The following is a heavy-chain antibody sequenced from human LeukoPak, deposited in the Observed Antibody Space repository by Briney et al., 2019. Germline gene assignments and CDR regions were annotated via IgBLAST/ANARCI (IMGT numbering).Heavy chain of an antibody. CDR1: GFSVSSNY. V-gene: IGHV3-53*01. Sequence: GGSLRLSCAASGFSVSSNYMSWVRQAPGKGLEWVSVIYSGGSTYYADSVKGRFTISRDNSKNTLYLQMNSLRAEDTAVYYCAREYRGSRRSDAFDIWGQGTMVTVSS. D-gene: IGHD3-10*01. J-gene: IGHJ3*02. CDR3: AREYRGSRRSDAFDI. CDR2: IYSGGST.